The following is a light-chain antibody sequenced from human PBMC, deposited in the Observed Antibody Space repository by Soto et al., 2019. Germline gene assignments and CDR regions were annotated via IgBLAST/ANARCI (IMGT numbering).Light chain of an antibody. CDR2: GAS. CDR1: PGISNF. V-gene: IGKV1-27*01. CDR3: QKYNSAPYT. J-gene: IGKJ2*01. Sequence: DVQTTQSPSSLSASVGDRITITCRASPGISNFVAWYQQKAGKVPKLLISGASTSESGVPSRFSGSGSGTDFTLTISSLQPEDVATYYCQKYNSAPYTFGQGTKVDIK.